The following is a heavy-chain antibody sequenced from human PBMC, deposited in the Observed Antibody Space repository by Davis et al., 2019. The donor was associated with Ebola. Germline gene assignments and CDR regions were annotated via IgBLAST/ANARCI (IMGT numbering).Heavy chain of an antibody. V-gene: IGHV1-2*02. Sequence: ASVKVSCKASGYTFTGYYMHWVRQAPGQGLEWMGWINPNSGGTNYAQKFQGRVTMTRDTSISTAYMELSRLRSDDTAVYYCARDPIVVVPAAIYYYYGMDVWGQGTTVTVSS. D-gene: IGHD2-2*01. CDR1: GYTFTGYY. CDR2: INPNSGGT. CDR3: ARDPIVVVPAAIYYYYGMDV. J-gene: IGHJ6*02.